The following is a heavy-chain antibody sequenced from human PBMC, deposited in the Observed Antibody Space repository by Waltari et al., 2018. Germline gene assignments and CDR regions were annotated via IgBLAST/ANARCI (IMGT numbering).Heavy chain of an antibody. Sequence: QVQLQQWGAGLLKPSETLSLTCAVYGGSFSTHYWSWIRQPPGQGLEWVGEINHSGNTNYNPSLKSRVTMSVDTSRNQFSLRLSFVTAADTAVYYCARDFRRGIRTVPRVAFDYWGQGTLVTVSS. D-gene: IGHD4-4*01. CDR3: ARDFRRGIRTVPRVAFDY. CDR2: INHSGNT. J-gene: IGHJ4*02. V-gene: IGHV4-34*01. CDR1: GGSFSTHY.